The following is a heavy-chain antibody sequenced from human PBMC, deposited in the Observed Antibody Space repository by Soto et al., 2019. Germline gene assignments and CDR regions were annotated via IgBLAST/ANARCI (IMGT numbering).Heavy chain of an antibody. Sequence: ASVKVSCKASGYTFTSYAMHWVRQAPGQRLEWMGWINAGNGNTKYSQKFQGRVTITRDTSASTAYMELSSLRSEDTAVYYCARGLWYYDSSGYYYDAFDIWGQGTMVTVSS. J-gene: IGHJ3*02. CDR2: INAGNGNT. CDR1: GYTFTSYA. D-gene: IGHD3-22*01. V-gene: IGHV1-3*01. CDR3: ARGLWYYDSSGYYYDAFDI.